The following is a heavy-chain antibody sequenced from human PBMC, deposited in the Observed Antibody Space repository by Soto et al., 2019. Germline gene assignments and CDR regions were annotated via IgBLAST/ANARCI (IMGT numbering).Heavy chain of an antibody. Sequence: GGSLRLSCAASGFTFRSRGMHWVRQAPGKGLEWVGVITYDGSNKYYADSVKGRFTISRDNSKNTLYLEMNSLRAEDTAVYSCAKGVAVAGTYHYYGMDVWGQGTTVTVSS. CDR3: AKGVAVAGTYHYYGMDV. D-gene: IGHD6-13*01. CDR1: GFTFRSRG. J-gene: IGHJ6*02. V-gene: IGHV3-30*18. CDR2: ITYDGSNK.